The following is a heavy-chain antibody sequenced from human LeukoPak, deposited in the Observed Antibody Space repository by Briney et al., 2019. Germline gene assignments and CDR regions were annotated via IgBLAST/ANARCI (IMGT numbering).Heavy chain of an antibody. CDR2: INPSGGST. V-gene: IGHV1-46*03. D-gene: IGHD2-21*02. Sequence: ASVKVSCKASGYTFTSYYMHWVRQAPGRGLEWMGIINPSGGSTSYAQKFQGRVTMTRDMSTSTVYMELSSLRSEDTAVYYCTRLYCGGDCYSGWFDPWGQGTLVTVSS. CDR3: TRLYCGGDCYSGWFDP. J-gene: IGHJ5*02. CDR1: GYTFTSYY.